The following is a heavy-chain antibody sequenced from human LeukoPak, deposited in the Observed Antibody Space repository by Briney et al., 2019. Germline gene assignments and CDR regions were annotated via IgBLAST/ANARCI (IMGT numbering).Heavy chain of an antibody. J-gene: IGHJ4*02. CDR3: AKDVAYCSGGSCGY. V-gene: IGHV3-30*02. CDR2: IRYDGSNK. D-gene: IGHD2-15*01. CDR1: GFTFSSYG. Sequence: QPGGSLRLSCAASGFTFSSYGMHWVRQAPGKGLEWVAFIRYDGSNKYYADSVKGRFTISRDNSKNTLYLQMNSLRAEDTAVYYCAKDVAYCSGGSCGYWGQGTLVTVSS.